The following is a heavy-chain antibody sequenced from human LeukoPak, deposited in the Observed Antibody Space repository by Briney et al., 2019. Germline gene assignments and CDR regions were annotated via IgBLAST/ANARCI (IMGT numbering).Heavy chain of an antibody. CDR2: INHSGST. D-gene: IGHD6-13*01. CDR3: ARDLGRIAAADFDY. CDR1: GGSISSYY. Sequence: SETLSLTCTVSGGSISSYYWSWIRQPPGKGLEWIGEINHSGSTNYNPSLKSRVTISVDTSKNQFSLKLSSVTAADTAVYYCARDLGRIAAADFDYWGQGTLVTVSS. V-gene: IGHV4-34*01. J-gene: IGHJ4*02.